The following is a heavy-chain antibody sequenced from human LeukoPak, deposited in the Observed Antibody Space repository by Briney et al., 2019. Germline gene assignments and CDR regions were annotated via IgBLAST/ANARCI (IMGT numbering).Heavy chain of an antibody. D-gene: IGHD3-22*01. CDR1: GFTFNSYG. V-gene: IGHV3-30*18. J-gene: IGHJ6*03. Sequence: PGGSLRLSCAASGFTFNSYGMHWVRQAPGKGLEWVAVISNDGSNQYFADSVRGRFTISRDNSKNTLYLQMNSLTAEDTAVYYCAKDPRYYSPYYYYYMDVWGKGTTVIVSS. CDR3: AKDPRYYSPYYYYYMDV. CDR2: ISNDGSNQ.